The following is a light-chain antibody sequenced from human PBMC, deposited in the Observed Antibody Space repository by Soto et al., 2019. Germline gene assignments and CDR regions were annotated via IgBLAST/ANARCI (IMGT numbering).Light chain of an antibody. CDR1: QGISTY. V-gene: IGKV1-39*01. Sequence: DIQMTQSPSSLSASVGERVTITFRASQGISTYLNWYQQKPGKAPNLLIFAASTLKSGVPSRFSGSGSGTDFTLTIRSLQPEDFATYYCQQSYTAPLTFGGGTKVDIK. CDR3: QQSYTAPLT. J-gene: IGKJ4*01. CDR2: AAS.